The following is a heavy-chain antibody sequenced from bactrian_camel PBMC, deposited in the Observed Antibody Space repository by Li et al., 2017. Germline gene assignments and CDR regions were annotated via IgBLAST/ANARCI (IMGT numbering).Heavy chain of an antibody. CDR2: FASDGST. CDR3: AAKTWGGFCITNPERYDA. CDR1: GYTRKTYC. V-gene: IGHV3S6*01. D-gene: IGHD3*01. J-gene: IGHJ4*01. Sequence: QVQLVESGGGSVQDGGSLRLSCTASGYTRKTYCLGWFRQAPGTEREWVASFASDGSTAYADSVKGRFTLSQDNAKNTLYLQMHSLKPEDTGLYYCAAKTWGGFCITNPERYDAWGVGTQVTVS.